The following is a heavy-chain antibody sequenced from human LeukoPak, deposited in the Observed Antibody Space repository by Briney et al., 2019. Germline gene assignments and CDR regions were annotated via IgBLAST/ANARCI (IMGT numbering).Heavy chain of an antibody. CDR3: ARRLTRDLLRGVFDY. Sequence: GGSLRLSCAASGFTCSSYSMNWVRQAPGKGLEWVSSISSSSSYIYYADSVKGRFTISRDNAKNSLYLQMNSLRAKDTAVYYCARRLTRDLLRGVFDYWGQGTLVTVSS. CDR2: ISSSSSYI. J-gene: IGHJ4*02. V-gene: IGHV3-21*01. D-gene: IGHD1-26*01. CDR1: GFTCSSYS.